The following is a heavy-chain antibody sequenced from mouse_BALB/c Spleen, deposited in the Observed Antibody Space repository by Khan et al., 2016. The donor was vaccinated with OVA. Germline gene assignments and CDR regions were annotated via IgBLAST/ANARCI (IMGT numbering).Heavy chain of an antibody. J-gene: IGHJ3*01. CDR1: GYTFTDFT. V-gene: IGHV1S137*01. Sequence: VQLQESGAELVRPGVSVKISCKASGYTFTDFTMHWVKLSHAMSLEWIGVISTYYGDVTCNQKFKDKATMTVDKSSTTAYMELARLTSEDSAIYCCTRGGGGNRFAYWGQGTLVTVSA. CDR3: TRGGGGNRFAY. CDR2: ISTYYGDV.